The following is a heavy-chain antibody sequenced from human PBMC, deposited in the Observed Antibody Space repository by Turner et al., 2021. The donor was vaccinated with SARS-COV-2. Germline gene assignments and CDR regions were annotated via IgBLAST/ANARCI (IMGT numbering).Heavy chain of an antibody. D-gene: IGHD3-22*01. J-gene: IGHJ6*02. CDR1: GFTFSSYW. CDR2: INSDGSGT. Sequence: VQLVESGGGLVQPGGSLRLSCAASGFTFSSYWMHWVRQAPGKGLVWVYSINSDGSGTSYADSVKSRFTITRDNAKNTLYLQMNSLRAEDTAVYYCARGAIVVVGGMDVWGQGTTVTVSS. V-gene: IGHV3-74*01. CDR3: ARGAIVVVGGMDV.